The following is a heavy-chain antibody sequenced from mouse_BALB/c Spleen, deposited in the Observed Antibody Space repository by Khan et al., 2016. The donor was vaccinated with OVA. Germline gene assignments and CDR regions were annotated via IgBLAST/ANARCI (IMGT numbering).Heavy chain of an antibody. Sequence: QIQLVQSGAELVKPGASVKLSCKASGYTFSSYYMYWVKERPGQGLEWIGEINPSNGGSNYNEKFKTKATLTVDKSSSTAYLQLGSLTSEDSAVYCCIRSGYGSFAYWGQGTLVTVSA. D-gene: IGHD2-2*01. CDR3: IRSGYGSFAY. J-gene: IGHJ3*01. V-gene: IGHV1S81*02. CDR2: INPSNGGS. CDR1: GYTFSSYY.